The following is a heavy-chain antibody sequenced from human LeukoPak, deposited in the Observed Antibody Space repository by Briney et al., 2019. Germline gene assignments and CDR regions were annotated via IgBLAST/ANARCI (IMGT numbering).Heavy chain of an antibody. V-gene: IGHV4-61*08. Sequence: SQTLSLTCTVSGDPISSGGYSWTWIRQPPGKGLEWIGYIYYSGSTNYNPSLKSRVTISVDTSKNQFSLKLSSVTAADTAVYYCARSSGWYYFDYWGQGTLVTVSS. D-gene: IGHD6-19*01. CDR1: GDPISSGGYS. J-gene: IGHJ4*02. CDR3: ARSSGWYYFDY. CDR2: IYYSGST.